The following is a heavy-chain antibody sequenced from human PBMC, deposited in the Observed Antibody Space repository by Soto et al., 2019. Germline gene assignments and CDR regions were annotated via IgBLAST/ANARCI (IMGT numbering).Heavy chain of an antibody. D-gene: IGHD1-26*01. V-gene: IGHV4-34*01. CDR1: GGSFSSYH. CDR3: ARDMHAGFTHYFDP. Sequence: SETLSLTCAVYGGSFSSYHRSWIRQTPGKGLEWIGEINHLTTTNYYPSLKSRVIISLDTPKNQFSLKLSSMTAADTAVYYCARDMHAGFTHYFDPWGQGTLVTVSS. CDR2: INHLTTT. J-gene: IGHJ5*02.